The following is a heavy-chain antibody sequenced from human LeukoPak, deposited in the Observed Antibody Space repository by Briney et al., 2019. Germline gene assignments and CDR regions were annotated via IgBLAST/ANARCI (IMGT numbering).Heavy chain of an antibody. Sequence: SKTLSLTCTVSGGSITSSSYYWGWIRQPPGKGLEWIGSIYYSGSTYYNPSLKSRVTISVDTSKNQFSLKLSSVTAADTAVYYCARHVSVAVTNFFDYWGQGTLVTVSS. D-gene: IGHD6-19*01. J-gene: IGHJ4*02. CDR2: IYYSGST. CDR3: ARHVSVAVTNFFDY. V-gene: IGHV4-39*01. CDR1: GGSITSSSYY.